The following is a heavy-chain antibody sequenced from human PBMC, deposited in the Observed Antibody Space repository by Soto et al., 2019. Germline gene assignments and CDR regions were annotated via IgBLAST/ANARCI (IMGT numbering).Heavy chain of an antibody. J-gene: IGHJ4*02. D-gene: IGHD3-3*01. CDR3: ARLDFWSGYPSYYFDY. Sequence: GGSLRLSCAASGFTFSSYWMHWVRQAPGKGLVWVSRINSDGSSTSYADSVKGRFTISRDNAKNTLYLQMNSLRAEDTAVYYCARLDFWSGYPSYYFDYWGQGTLVTVSS. V-gene: IGHV3-74*01. CDR1: GFTFSSYW. CDR2: INSDGSST.